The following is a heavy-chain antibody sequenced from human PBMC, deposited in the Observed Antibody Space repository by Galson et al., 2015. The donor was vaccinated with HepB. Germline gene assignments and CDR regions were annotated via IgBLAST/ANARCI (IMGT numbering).Heavy chain of an antibody. J-gene: IGHJ4*02. Sequence: SLRLSCAVSGFTFNKYWMHWVRQAPGKGLVWVSYITSDGSGTRYADSVKGRFTISRDNAKNTLYLQMNSLRADDMAVYYCARGPYYDSGGHNLVYYFDYWGQGTLVTVSS. CDR1: GFTFNKYW. CDR2: ITSDGSGT. D-gene: IGHD3-22*01. V-gene: IGHV3-74*01. CDR3: ARGPYYDSGGHNLVYYFDY.